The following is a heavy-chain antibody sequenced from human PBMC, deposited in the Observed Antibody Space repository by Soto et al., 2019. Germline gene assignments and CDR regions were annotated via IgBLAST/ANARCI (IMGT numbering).Heavy chain of an antibody. V-gene: IGHV3-23*01. J-gene: IGHJ5*02. Sequence: GGSLRLSCAASGFTFSSYAMSWVRQAPGKGLEWVSAISGSGGSTYYADSVKGRFTISRDNSKNTLYLQMNSLRAEDTAVYYCAKVITITMVRGELGWFDPWGQGTLVTVSS. CDR2: ISGSGGST. CDR1: GFTFSSYA. D-gene: IGHD3-10*01. CDR3: AKVITITMVRGELGWFDP.